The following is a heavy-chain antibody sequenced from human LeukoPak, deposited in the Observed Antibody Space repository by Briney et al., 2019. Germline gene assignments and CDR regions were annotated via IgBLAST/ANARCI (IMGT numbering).Heavy chain of an antibody. CDR1: GGSISSSSYY. J-gene: IGHJ4*02. CDR3: AREMNSSGLGFDY. V-gene: IGHV4-39*07. CDR2: IYYSGST. D-gene: IGHD6-19*01. Sequence: SETLSLTCTVSGGSISSSSYYWGWIRQPPGKGLEWIGSIYYSGSTYYNPSLKSRVTISVDTSKNQFSLKLSSVTAADTAVYYCAREMNSSGLGFDYWGQGTLVTVSS.